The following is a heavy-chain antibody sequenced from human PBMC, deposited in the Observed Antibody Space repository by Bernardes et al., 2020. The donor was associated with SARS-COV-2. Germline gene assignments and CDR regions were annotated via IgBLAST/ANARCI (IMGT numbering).Heavy chain of an antibody. CDR2: IYSSGNS. CDR1: GGSISSSNYY. CDR3: PGSSCGIDCYIGCLRSWDYGMDV. D-gene: IGHD2-21*02. J-gene: IGHJ6*01. V-gene: IGHV4-39*01. Sequence: SETLSLTCTVSGGSISSSNYYWGWIRQAPGKGLEWIGSIYSSGNSYYSPSLQSRVTESVDTSKHQFSLSLSFLTAADTAVYYCPGSSCGIDCYIGCLRSWDYGMDVWGQGTTATVSS.